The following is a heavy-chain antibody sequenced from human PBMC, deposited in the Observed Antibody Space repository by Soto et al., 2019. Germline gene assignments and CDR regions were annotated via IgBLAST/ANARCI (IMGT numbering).Heavy chain of an antibody. Sequence: GGSLRLSCAASGFTFSSSGMHWVRQAPGKGLEWVALILYDGSNKYYVDSVKGRFTISRDNSKNTLYLQMNSLRAEDTAVYYCAKLVDFWSGYSGPNFYGFDVWAQGTTVTVSS. D-gene: IGHD3-3*01. V-gene: IGHV3-30*18. CDR3: AKLVDFWSGYSGPNFYGFDV. CDR2: ILYDGSNK. J-gene: IGHJ6*02. CDR1: GFTFSSSG.